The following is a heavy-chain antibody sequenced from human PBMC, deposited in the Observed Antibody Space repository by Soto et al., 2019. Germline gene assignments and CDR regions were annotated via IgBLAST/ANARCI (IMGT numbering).Heavy chain of an antibody. J-gene: IGHJ4*02. CDR1: GGSISSRSSY. CDR3: AKPGFWSDYRVADY. V-gene: IGHV4-39*01. Sequence: QLQLQESGPGLVKPSETLSLTCTVSGGSISSRSSYWVWIRQPTGKGLEWIGSINYSGSTYYNPSLKGRITISVDTSKNQFSLKLSSVTAADTAMYFCAKPGFWSDYRVADYWGQGTLVTVSS. CDR2: INYSGST. D-gene: IGHD3-3*01.